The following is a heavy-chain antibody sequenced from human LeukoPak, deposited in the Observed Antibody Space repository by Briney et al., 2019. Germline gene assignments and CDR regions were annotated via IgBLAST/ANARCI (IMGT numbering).Heavy chain of an antibody. CDR2: IIAYNGNT. V-gene: IGHV1-18*01. J-gene: IGHJ6*02. D-gene: IGHD6-13*01. CDR3: ARDYVTEYSSSWIMGYYYYYGMDV. CDR1: GYTFTSYG. Sequence: EASVKVSCKASGYTFTSYGISWVRQAPGQGLEWMGWIIAYNGNTNYAQKLQGRVTMTTDTSTSTAYMELRSLRSDDTAVYYCARDYVTEYSSSWIMGYYYYYGMDVWGQGTTVTVSS.